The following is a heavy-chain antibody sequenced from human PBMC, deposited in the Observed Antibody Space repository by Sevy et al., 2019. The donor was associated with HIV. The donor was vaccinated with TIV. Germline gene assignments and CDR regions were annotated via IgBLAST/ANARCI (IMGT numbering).Heavy chain of an antibody. CDR3: ATLTAPMPNSGWYDISDH. V-gene: IGHV3-7*01. J-gene: IGHJ4*02. CDR2: IKQDGSDK. Sequence: GGSLRLSCAASGFTFSTYWMSWVRQAPGKGLEWVANIKQDGSDKNYMDSVKGRFTISRDNARNSLYLQTSSLRAEDTAAYYCATLTAPMPNSGWYDISDHWGQGTLVTVSS. CDR1: GFTFSTYW. D-gene: IGHD6-19*01.